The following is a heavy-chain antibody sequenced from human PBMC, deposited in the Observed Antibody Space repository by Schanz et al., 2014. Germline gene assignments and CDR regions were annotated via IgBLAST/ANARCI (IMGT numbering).Heavy chain of an antibody. J-gene: IGHJ6*02. CDR1: GGTFSSYT. Sequence: QVQLVQSGAEAKKPGSSVKVSCKASGGTFSSYTISWVRQAPGQGLEWMGRIIPSLGLAKYEQKFQDKVTITADTSTTTAYMELSGLRSEDTAVYYCARAKRFGDMDVWGQGTTVTVSS. V-gene: IGHV1-69*09. CDR2: IIPSLGLA. D-gene: IGHD3-10*01. CDR3: ARAKRFGDMDV.